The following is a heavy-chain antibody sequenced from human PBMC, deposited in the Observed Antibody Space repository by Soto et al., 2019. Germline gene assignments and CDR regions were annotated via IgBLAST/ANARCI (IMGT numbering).Heavy chain of an antibody. J-gene: IGHJ6*02. CDR2: ISAYNGNT. V-gene: IGHV1-18*01. D-gene: IGHD6-19*01. CDR1: GYTFTSYG. Sequence: ASVKVSCTASGYTFTSYGISWVRQAPGQGLEWMGWISAYNGNTNYAQKLQGRVTMTTDTSTSTAYMELRSLRSDDTAVYYCAREGIAVAGTRGYYYGMDVWGQGTTVTVSS. CDR3: AREGIAVAGTRGYYYGMDV.